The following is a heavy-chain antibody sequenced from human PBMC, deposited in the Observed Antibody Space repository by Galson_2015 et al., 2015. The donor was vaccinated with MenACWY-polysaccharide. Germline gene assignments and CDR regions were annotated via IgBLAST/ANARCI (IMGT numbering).Heavy chain of an antibody. CDR2: IYHSGST. J-gene: IGHJ4*02. Sequence: ETLSLTCAVSGSSISSGYYWGWLRQPPGKGLEWIGSIYHSGSTYYNPSHKSRVTISVDTSKNQFSLKLSSVTAADTAVYYCARVEKYSGSYYILHWGQGTLVTVSS. CDR3: ARVEKYSGSYYILH. V-gene: IGHV4-38-2*01. CDR1: GSSISSGYY. D-gene: IGHD1-26*01.